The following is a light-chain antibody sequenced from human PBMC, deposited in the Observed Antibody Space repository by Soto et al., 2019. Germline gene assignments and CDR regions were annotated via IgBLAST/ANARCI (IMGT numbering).Light chain of an antibody. CDR2: EVT. V-gene: IGLV2-8*01. Sequence: QSVLTQPPSASGSPGQSVTISCTGTSSDVGGWNYVSWYQQHPGKAPKLMIYEVTKRPSGVPDRFSGPKSGNTASLTVSGLLAEDEADYYCYSYAGNNRVFGTGTKVTVL. CDR3: YSYAGNNRV. J-gene: IGLJ1*01. CDR1: SSDVGGWNY.